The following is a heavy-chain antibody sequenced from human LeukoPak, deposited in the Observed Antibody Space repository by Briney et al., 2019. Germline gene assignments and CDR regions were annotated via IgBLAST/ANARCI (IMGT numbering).Heavy chain of an antibody. CDR2: INPNSGGT. V-gene: IGHV1-2*02. CDR1: GYTFTGYY. J-gene: IGHJ6*02. D-gene: IGHD2-15*01. Sequence: ASVKVSCKASGYTFTGYYMHGVRQAPGQGLEWMGWINPNSGGTNYAQKFQGRGTMTRDTAISTAYMELRRLRSDDTAVYSCARAQGYCSGGSCYGYGMDVWGQGTPVTVSS. CDR3: ARAQGYCSGGSCYGYGMDV.